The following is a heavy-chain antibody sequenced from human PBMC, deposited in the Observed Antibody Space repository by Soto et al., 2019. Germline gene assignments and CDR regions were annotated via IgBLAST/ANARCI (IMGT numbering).Heavy chain of an antibody. CDR2: IYWDDDK. CDR3: AHSVVGATFLHY. Sequence: QITLKESGPTLVKPTQTLTLTCTFSGFSLSTSGVGVGWIRQPPGKALEWLALIYWDDDKRYSPSLKSRLTFXTXLSKTHVVLTMTTIDPVATATYYCAHSVVGATFLHYWGQGTLVTVSS. J-gene: IGHJ4*02. D-gene: IGHD1-26*01. V-gene: IGHV2-5*02. CDR1: GFSLSTSGVG.